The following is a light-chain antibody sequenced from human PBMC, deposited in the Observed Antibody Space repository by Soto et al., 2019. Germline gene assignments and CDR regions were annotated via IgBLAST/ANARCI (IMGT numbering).Light chain of an antibody. Sequence: QSVLTQPPSVSAAPGQKVTISCSGSSSNVGNNYVSWYQQLPGTAPKLLIYDNNKRPSGIPDRFSGSKSTTSATLDITALQTGDEADYYGGAWDSSLMGVVFGGGTKLTVL. CDR2: DNN. V-gene: IGLV1-51*01. CDR1: SSNVGNNY. CDR3: GAWDSSLMGVV. J-gene: IGLJ2*01.